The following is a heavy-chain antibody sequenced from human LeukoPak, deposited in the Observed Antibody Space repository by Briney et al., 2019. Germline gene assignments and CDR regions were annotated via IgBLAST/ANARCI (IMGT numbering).Heavy chain of an antibody. CDR3: ARAPSGFTYGPGDH. CDR1: GFTFTSSA. Sequence: ASVKVSCKASGFTFTSSAVQWVRQARGQRLEWIGWIVVGSGNTNYAQKYQERVTITRDMSTSTAYMELSSLRSEDTAVYYCARAPSGFTYGPGDHWGQGTLVTVSS. D-gene: IGHD5-18*01. J-gene: IGHJ4*02. V-gene: IGHV1-58*01. CDR2: IVVGSGNT.